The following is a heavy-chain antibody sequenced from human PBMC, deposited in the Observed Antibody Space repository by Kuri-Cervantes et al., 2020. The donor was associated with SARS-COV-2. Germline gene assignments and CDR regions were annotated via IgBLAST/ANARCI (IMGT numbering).Heavy chain of an antibody. D-gene: IGHD3-3*01. V-gene: IGHV3-30*18. CDR3: AKSYDFWSGYYRPYYYYYGMDV. CDR1: GFTFSSYG. CDR2: ISYDGSNK. J-gene: IGHJ6*02. Sequence: LSLTCAASGFTFSSYGMHWVRQAPGKGLEWVAVISYDGSNKYYADSVKGRFTISRDNSKNTLYLQMNSLRAEDTAVYYCAKSYDFWSGYYRPYYYYYGMDVWGQGTTVTVYS.